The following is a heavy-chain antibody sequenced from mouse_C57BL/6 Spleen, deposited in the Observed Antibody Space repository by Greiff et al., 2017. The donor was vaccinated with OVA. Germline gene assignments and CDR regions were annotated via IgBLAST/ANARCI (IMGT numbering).Heavy chain of an antibody. V-gene: IGHV1-26*01. J-gene: IGHJ1*03. CDR1: GYTFTDYY. CDR2: INPNNGGT. Sequence: EVQLQQSGPELVKPGASVKISCKASGYTFTDYYMNWVKPSHGKSLEWIGDINPNNGGTSYNQKFKGKATLTVDKSSSTAYMELRSLTSEDSAVYYCSRGWAGDFDVWGTGTTVTVSS. CDR3: SRGWAGDFDV. D-gene: IGHD3-3*01.